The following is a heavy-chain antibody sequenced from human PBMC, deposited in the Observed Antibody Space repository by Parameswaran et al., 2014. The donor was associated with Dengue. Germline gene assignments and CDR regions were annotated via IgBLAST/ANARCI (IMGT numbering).Heavy chain of an antibody. D-gene: IGHD2-2*01. CDR2: ISSTGSTI. J-gene: IGHJ3*01. V-gene: IGHV3-48*03. Sequence: KWIRQPPGKGLEWLSYISSTGSTIFYADSVKGRFTISRDNAKNSLYLQMNSLRVEDTAVYSCARVGCTSSTCERSHPFDVWGQGTMVTVSS. CDR3: ARVGCTSSTCERSHPFDV.